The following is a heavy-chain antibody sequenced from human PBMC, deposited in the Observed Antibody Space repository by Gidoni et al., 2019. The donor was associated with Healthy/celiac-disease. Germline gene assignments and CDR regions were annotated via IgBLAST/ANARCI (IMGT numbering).Heavy chain of an antibody. CDR2: IFSNDEK. Sequence: QVTLKESGPVLVKPTETLTLTCTVSGSSLSNARTGVSWIRQPPGKALEWLAHIFSNDEKSYSTSLKSRLTISKDTSKSQVVLTMTNMDPVDTAAYYCARYPRYSSGWSYFDYWGQGTLVTVSS. CDR3: ARYPRYSSGWSYFDY. CDR1: GSSLSNARTG. J-gene: IGHJ4*02. V-gene: IGHV2-26*01. D-gene: IGHD6-19*01.